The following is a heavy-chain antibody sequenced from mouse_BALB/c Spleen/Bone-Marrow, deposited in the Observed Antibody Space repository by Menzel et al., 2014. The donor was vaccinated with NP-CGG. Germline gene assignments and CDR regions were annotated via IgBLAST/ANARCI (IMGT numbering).Heavy chain of an antibody. CDR1: GYTFTSYY. V-gene: IGHV1S56*01. D-gene: IGHD1-1*01. Sequence: VQLQQSGAELVKPGASVRISCKASGYTFTSYYIHWLKQRPGQGLEWIGWIYPGNVNTKYNEKFKGKATLTADKSSGTAYMQLSSLTSEDSAVYFCARSFYGRSMDYWGQGTSVTVSS. J-gene: IGHJ4*01. CDR3: ARSFYGRSMDY. CDR2: IYPGNVNT.